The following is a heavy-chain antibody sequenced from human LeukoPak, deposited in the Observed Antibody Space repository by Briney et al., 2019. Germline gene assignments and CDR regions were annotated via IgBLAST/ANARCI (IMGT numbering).Heavy chain of an antibody. J-gene: IGHJ3*02. Sequence: SETLSLTCTVSGGSISSYYWSWIRQPPGKGLEWIGYIYYSGSTNYNPSLKSRVTISVDTSKNQFSLKLSSVTAADTAVYYCARGGVAFDIWGQGTMVTVSS. CDR3: ARGGVAFDI. CDR1: GGSISSYY. CDR2: IYYSGST. D-gene: IGHD3-10*01. V-gene: IGHV4-59*01.